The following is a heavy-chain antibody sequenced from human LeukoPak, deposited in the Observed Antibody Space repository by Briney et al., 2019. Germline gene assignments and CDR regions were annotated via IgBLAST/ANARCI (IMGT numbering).Heavy chain of an antibody. V-gene: IGHV3-30-3*01. CDR1: GITFSTYA. D-gene: IGHD3-10*01. CDR3: ARSSPGNPNYYGSGSRYYGMDV. J-gene: IGHJ6*02. Sequence: PGGSLRLSCAASGITFSTYAMHWVRQAPGKGLEWVAVISYDGSNKYDADSVKGRFTISRDNSKNTLYLQMNSLRAEDAAVYYRARSSPGNPNYYGSGSRYYGMDVWGQGTTVTVSS. CDR2: ISYDGSNK.